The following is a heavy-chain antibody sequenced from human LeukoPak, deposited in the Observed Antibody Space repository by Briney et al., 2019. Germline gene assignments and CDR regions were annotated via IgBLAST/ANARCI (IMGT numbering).Heavy chain of an antibody. CDR3: ARVGSGRTIDY. Sequence: ASVKVSCKASRGTFSSYAISWVGQAPGHGLEWMGGIIPIFGTANYAQKFQGRVTITADEPTSTASLELSSLRSKDTAVYYCARVGSGRTIDYWGPGTLGTVSS. D-gene: IGHD2-15*01. CDR1: RGTFSSYA. J-gene: IGHJ4*02. V-gene: IGHV1-69*01. CDR2: IIPIFGTA.